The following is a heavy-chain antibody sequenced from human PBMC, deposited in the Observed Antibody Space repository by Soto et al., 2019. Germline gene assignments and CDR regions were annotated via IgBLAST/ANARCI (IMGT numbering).Heavy chain of an antibody. J-gene: IGHJ4*02. CDR2: IGGSGSTT. CDR1: GFTFSGYA. V-gene: IGHV3-23*01. CDR3: AKDRPSRNSGYDFEADY. Sequence: GGSLRLSCAASGFTFSGYAMSWVRQAPGKGLEWVSYIGGSGSTTYYADSVKGRFTISRDNSKNTVDLQMNSLRAEDTAVYYCAKDRPSRNSGYDFEADYWGQGTLVTVSS. D-gene: IGHD5-12*01.